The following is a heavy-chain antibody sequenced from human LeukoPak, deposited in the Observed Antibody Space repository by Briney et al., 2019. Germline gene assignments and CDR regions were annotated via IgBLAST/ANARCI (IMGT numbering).Heavy chain of an antibody. D-gene: IGHD1-26*01. CDR1: GYTFTSYY. CDR3: ARDIVGATSSMSV. Sequence: ASVKVSCKASGYTFTSYYMHWVRQAPGQGLEWMGIINPSGGSTSYAQKFQGRVTMTRDTSTSTAYMELRSLRSDDTAVYYCARDIVGATSSMSVWGQGTLVTVSS. J-gene: IGHJ4*02. V-gene: IGHV1-46*01. CDR2: INPSGGST.